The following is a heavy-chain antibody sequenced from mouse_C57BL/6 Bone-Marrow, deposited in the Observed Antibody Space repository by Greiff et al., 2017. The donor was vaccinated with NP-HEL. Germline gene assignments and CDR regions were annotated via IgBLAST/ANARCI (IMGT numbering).Heavy chain of an antibody. Sequence: QVQLQQSGAELVKPGASVKLSCKASGYTFTSYWMQWVKQRPGQGLEWIGEIDPSDSYTNYNQKFKGKATLTVDTSSSTAYMQLSSLTSEDSAVYYCARLSYSNYVKNAMDYWGQGTSVTVSS. CDR1: GYTFTSYW. D-gene: IGHD2-5*01. J-gene: IGHJ4*01. CDR3: ARLSYSNYVKNAMDY. V-gene: IGHV1-50*01. CDR2: IDPSDSYT.